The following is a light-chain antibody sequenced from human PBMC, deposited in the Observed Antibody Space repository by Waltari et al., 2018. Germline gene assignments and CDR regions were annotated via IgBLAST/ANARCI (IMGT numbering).Light chain of an antibody. J-gene: IGKJ1*01. CDR1: QSVSSN. V-gene: IGKV3-15*01. CDR2: GAS. Sequence: EIVMTQSPATLSVSLGERATLSCRASQSVSSNLAWYQQKPGQAPRLLIYGASTRATGIPARFNGSGSGTEFTLSISSLQSEDFAVYYCQQYNNWWTFGQGTKVEIK. CDR3: QQYNNWWT.